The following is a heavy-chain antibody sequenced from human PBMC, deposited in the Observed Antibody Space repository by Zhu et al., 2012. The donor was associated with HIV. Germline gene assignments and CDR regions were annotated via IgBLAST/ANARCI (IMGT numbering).Heavy chain of an antibody. CDR3: CRKTRTNGWYSYAFDI. V-gene: IGHV4-39*01. J-gene: IGHJ3*02. CDR2: SIIVGAP. Sequence: QVQLQESGPGLVKPSETLSLTCTVSGDSISNSGYFWGWIRQPQGRGWSGLGVSIIVGAPATTRPSRVESTISVDTSKNQFSLKLSSVTAADTAVYYWCRKTRTNGWYSYAFDIVGPKGEWSPSL. D-gene: IGHD6-19*01. CDR1: GDSISNSGYF.